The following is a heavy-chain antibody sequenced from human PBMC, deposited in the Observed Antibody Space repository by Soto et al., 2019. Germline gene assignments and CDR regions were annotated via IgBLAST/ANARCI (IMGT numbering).Heavy chain of an antibody. V-gene: IGHV3-30*18. CDR3: AKDYPYDSSGPLRG. CDR1: GFTFSGFG. D-gene: IGHD3-22*01. CDR2: ISSDGSNK. Sequence: QVQLVESGGGVVQPGRSLRLSCTASGFTFSGFGMHWVRQSPGKGLEWVATISSDGSNKYYADSVKGRFTISRDNSKNTLYLQMNSLRAEDSTLYYCAKDYPYDSSGPLRGWGQGTMVTVSS. J-gene: IGHJ3*01.